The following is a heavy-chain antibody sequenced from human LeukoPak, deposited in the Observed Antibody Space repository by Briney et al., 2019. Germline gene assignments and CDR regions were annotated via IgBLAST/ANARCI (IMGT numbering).Heavy chain of an antibody. D-gene: IGHD5-18*01. CDR2: IYYSGST. CDR1: GGSISSSSYF. CDR3: VSPRGFSYGYFDY. Sequence: PSETLSLTCTVSGGSISSSSYFWGWIRQPPGKGLEWIGSIYYSGSTYYNASLKSRVTISADTSKNQFSLTLGSVSATDTAVYYCVSPRGFSYGYFDYWGQGTLVTVSS. V-gene: IGHV4-39*01. J-gene: IGHJ4*02.